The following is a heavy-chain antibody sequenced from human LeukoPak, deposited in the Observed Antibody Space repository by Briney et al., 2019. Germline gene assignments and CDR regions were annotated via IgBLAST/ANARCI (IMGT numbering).Heavy chain of an antibody. CDR1: GFTFSSYG. Sequence: PGGSLRLSCAASGFTFSSYGMHWVRQAPGKGLEWVAFIRYDGSNKYYADSVKGRFTISRDNSKNTLYLQMNSLRAEDTAVYYRGRGPGGADDFWSGYYTGYFDYWGQGALVTVSS. CDR3: GRGPGGADDFWSGYYTGYFDY. D-gene: IGHD3-3*01. V-gene: IGHV3-30*02. CDR2: IRYDGSNK. J-gene: IGHJ4*02.